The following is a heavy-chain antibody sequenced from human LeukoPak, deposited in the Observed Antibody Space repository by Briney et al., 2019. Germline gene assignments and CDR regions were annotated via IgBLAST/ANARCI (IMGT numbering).Heavy chain of an antibody. Sequence: GGSLRLSCAASGFTFSSYSMNWVRQAPGKGLEWVSYISSISSTIYYAASVKGRFTISRDNAKNSLYLQMNSLRAEDTAVYYCARDHGDYPTIYYYYGMDVWGQGTTVTVSS. J-gene: IGHJ6*02. V-gene: IGHV3-48*01. CDR1: GFTFSSYS. CDR3: ARDHGDYPTIYYYYGMDV. CDR2: ISSISSTI. D-gene: IGHD4-11*01.